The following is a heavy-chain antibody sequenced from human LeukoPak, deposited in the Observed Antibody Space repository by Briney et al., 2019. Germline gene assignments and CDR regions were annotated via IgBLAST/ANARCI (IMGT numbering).Heavy chain of an antibody. Sequence: SETLSLTCTVSGGSTSSNSYYWSWIRQPPGKGLEWIGEINHSGSTNYNPSLKSRVTISVDTSKNQFSLKLSSVTAADTAVYYCARGKGYHGSGALPPYYYYGMDVWGQGTTVTVSS. V-gene: IGHV4-39*07. D-gene: IGHD3-10*01. CDR1: GGSTSSNSYY. CDR2: INHSGST. CDR3: ARGKGYHGSGALPPYYYYGMDV. J-gene: IGHJ6*02.